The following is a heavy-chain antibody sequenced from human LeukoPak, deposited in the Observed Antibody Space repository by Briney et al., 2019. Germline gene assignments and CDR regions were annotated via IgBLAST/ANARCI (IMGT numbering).Heavy chain of an antibody. CDR3: ARVLIAAAGNYYYYYGMDV. V-gene: IGHV3-30-3*01. J-gene: IGHJ6*02. CDR2: ISYDGSNK. D-gene: IGHD6-13*01. CDR1: GFTFSSYA. Sequence: PGRSLRLSCAASGFTFSSYAMLWVRQAPGKGLEWVAVISYDGSNKYYADSVKSRFTISRDNSKNTLYLQMNSLRAEDTAVYYCARVLIAAAGNYYYYYGMDVWGQGTTVTVCS.